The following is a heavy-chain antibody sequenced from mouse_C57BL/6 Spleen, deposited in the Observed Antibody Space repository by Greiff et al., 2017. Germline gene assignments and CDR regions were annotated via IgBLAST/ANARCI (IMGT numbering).Heavy chain of an antibody. CDR1: GFTFSDYY. J-gene: IGHJ2*01. Sequence: EVKLVESEGGLVQPGSSMKLSCTASGFTFSDYYMACVRQVPEKGLEWVANINYDGSSTYYLDSLKSRFIISRDNAKNILYLQMSSLKSEDTATYYCARVHYYGSSSFDYWGQGTTLTVSS. CDR2: INYDGSST. CDR3: ARVHYYGSSSFDY. V-gene: IGHV5-16*01. D-gene: IGHD1-1*01.